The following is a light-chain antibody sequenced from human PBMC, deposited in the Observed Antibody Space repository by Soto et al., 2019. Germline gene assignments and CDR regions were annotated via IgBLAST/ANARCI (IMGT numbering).Light chain of an antibody. CDR3: QQYNST. V-gene: IGKV1-5*03. CDR2: KAS. Sequence: DIQMTQSPSTLSASVGDRVTITCRASQSISSWLAWYQQKPGKAPKLLIYKASSLESGVPSRFSGSGSGTDFTLTISSLQPDDFATYYCQQYNSTFGQGTKVDIK. CDR1: QSISSW. J-gene: IGKJ1*01.